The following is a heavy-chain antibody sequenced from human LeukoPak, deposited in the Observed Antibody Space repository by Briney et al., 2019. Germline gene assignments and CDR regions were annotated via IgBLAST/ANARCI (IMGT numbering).Heavy chain of an antibody. J-gene: IGHJ4*02. CDR2: INPNSGGT. CDR1: GYTFTGYY. D-gene: IGHD2-2*01. V-gene: IGHV1-2*02. CDR3: ARGRGSTSSNFDY. Sequence: GASVKVSCKASGYTFTGYYMHWVRHAPGQGLEWMGWINPNSGGTNYAQKFQGRVTMTRDTSISTAYRELSRLRSDDTAVYYCARGRGSTSSNFDYWGQGTLVTVSS.